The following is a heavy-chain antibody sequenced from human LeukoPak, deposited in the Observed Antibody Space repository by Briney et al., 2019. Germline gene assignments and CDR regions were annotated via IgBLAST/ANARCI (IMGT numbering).Heavy chain of an antibody. J-gene: IGHJ4*02. CDR3: ARAGSWKLNFDY. Sequence: SETLSLTCTVSGGSISNNYWSWIRQPPGKGLEWIGYIYYSGNTNYNPSLKTRVTISVDTSKNQFSLKLSSVTAADTAVYYCARAGSWKLNFDYWGQGTLVTVSS. CDR2: IYYSGNT. D-gene: IGHD6-13*01. CDR1: GGSISNNY. V-gene: IGHV4-59*01.